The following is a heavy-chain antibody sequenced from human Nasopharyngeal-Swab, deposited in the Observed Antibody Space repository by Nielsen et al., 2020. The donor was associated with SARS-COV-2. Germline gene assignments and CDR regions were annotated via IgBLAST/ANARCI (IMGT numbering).Heavy chain of an antibody. CDR1: GYTFTSYG. CDR2: ISAYNGNT. V-gene: IGHV1-18*01. D-gene: IGHD3-3*01. CDR3: ARSYVGGWSGYYVNFDY. J-gene: IGHJ4*02. Sequence: ASVKVSCKASGYTFTSYGISWVRQAPGKGLEWMGWISAYNGNTNYAQKLQGRVTMTTDTYTSTAYMELRSLRSDDTAVYYCARSYVGGWSGYYVNFDYWGQGTLVTVSS.